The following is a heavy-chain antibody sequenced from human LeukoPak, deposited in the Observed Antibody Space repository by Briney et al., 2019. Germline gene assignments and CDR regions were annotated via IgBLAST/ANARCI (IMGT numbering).Heavy chain of an antibody. V-gene: IGHV1-18*01. CDR2: ISAYNGNT. CDR3: AREYSYGSGSYYNFDY. CDR1: GYTFTSYG. Sequence: ASVKVSCKASGYTFTSYGISWVRQAPGQGLEWMGWISAYNGNTNYAQKLQGRVTMTTDTSTSTAYMELRSLRSDDTAVYYCAREYSYGSGSYYNFDYWGQGTLVTVSS. D-gene: IGHD3-10*01. J-gene: IGHJ4*02.